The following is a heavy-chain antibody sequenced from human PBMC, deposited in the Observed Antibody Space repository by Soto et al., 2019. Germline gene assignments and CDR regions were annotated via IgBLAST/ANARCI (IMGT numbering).Heavy chain of an antibody. CDR2: IYYSGST. V-gene: IGHV4-61*01. Sequence: SETLSLTCTVSGAYVSSGTYYWSWIRQPPGKGLGWIGDIYYSGSTKYNPSLQSRVTISVDTSNNQFSLNLRSVTAADTAVYFCSRGPPRVHWFDPWGQGTLVTVSS. CDR1: GAYVSSGTYY. J-gene: IGHJ5*02. CDR3: SRGPPRVHWFDP.